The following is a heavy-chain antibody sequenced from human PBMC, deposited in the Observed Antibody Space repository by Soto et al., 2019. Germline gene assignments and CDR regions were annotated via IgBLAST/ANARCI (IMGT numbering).Heavy chain of an antibody. CDR2: IYYSGST. Sequence: PSETLSLTCTVSGGSISSYYWSWIRQPPGKGLECIGYIYYSGSTNYNPSLKSRVTISVDTSKNQFSLKLSSVTAADTAVYYCARVTGSGSYYPIYYYYYGMDVWGQGTTVTVSS. CDR1: GGSISSYY. J-gene: IGHJ6*02. V-gene: IGHV4-59*01. CDR3: ARVTGSGSYYPIYYYYYGMDV. D-gene: IGHD3-10*01.